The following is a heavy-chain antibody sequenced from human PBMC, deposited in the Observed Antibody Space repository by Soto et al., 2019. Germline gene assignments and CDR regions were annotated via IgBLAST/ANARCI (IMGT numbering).Heavy chain of an antibody. V-gene: IGHV1-46*01. Sequence: ASVKVSCKASGYTFTSYYMHWVRQAPGQGLEWMGIINPSGGSTSYAQKFQGRVTMTRDTSTSTVYMELSSLRSEDTAVYYCAIPYCSGGSCYDYWGQGTLVTVS. CDR2: INPSGGST. D-gene: IGHD2-15*01. CDR1: GYTFTSYY. CDR3: AIPYCSGGSCYDY. J-gene: IGHJ4*02.